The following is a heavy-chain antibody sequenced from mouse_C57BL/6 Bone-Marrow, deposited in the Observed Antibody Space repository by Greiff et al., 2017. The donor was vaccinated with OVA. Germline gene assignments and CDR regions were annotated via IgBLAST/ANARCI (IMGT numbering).Heavy chain of an antibody. J-gene: IGHJ3*01. V-gene: IGHV1-47*01. Sequence: VQLQQSGPVLVKPGPSVKISCKASGFTFTDYYMHWVKQNHGKSLEWIGNFHPYNDDTKYNEKFKGKATLTVEKSSSTVYLELSRLTSDDSAVYYCARPGDYDGDWFAYWGQGTLVTVSA. CDR1: GFTFTDYY. D-gene: IGHD2-4*01. CDR3: ARPGDYDGDWFAY. CDR2: FHPYNDDT.